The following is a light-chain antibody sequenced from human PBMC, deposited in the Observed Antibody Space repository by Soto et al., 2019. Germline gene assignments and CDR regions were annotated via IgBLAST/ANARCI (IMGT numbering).Light chain of an antibody. CDR3: RQYGRSLGFA. V-gene: IGKV3-20*01. CDR2: DAS. Sequence: VFTRSPGTLSLSPGERATLSCRASQTVRNNYLAWYQQKPGQAPRLLIYDASSRATGIPDRFSGSGSGTDFTLTISRLEPEDFAVYYCRQYGRSLGFALAGGTKVDI. CDR1: QTVRNNY. J-gene: IGKJ4*01.